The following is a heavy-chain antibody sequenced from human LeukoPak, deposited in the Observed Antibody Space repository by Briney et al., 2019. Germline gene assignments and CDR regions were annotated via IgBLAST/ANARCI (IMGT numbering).Heavy chain of an antibody. CDR1: GGSISSYY. J-gene: IGHJ5*02. D-gene: IGHD2-2*01. CDR2: IYTSGST. Sequence: PSETLSLTCTVSGGSISSYYWSWIRQPPGKGLGWIGYIYTSGSTNYNPSLKSRVTISVDTSKNQFSLKLSSVTAADTAVYYCARWQYQLLNLPSPHRTGAFDPWGQGTLVTVSS. V-gene: IGHV4-4*09. CDR3: ARWQYQLLNLPSPHRTGAFDP.